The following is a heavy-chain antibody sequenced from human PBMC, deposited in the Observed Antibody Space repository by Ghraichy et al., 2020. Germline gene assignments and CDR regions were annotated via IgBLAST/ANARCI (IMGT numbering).Heavy chain of an antibody. Sequence: GGSLSLSCAASGFTFSSYAMHWVRQAPGKGMEWVAVISNDGSNKYYADSVKVRFTISRDNSKNTLFLQMNSLRAEDTAVYYCAKGVRLTAIRGYYFDFWGQGTLVTVSS. CDR1: GFTFSSYA. J-gene: IGHJ4*02. CDR2: ISNDGSNK. V-gene: IGHV3-30-3*01. D-gene: IGHD2-21*02. CDR3: AKGVRLTAIRGYYFDF.